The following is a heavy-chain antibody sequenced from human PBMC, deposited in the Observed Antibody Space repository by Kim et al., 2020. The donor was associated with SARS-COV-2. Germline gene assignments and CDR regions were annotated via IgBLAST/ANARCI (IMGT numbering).Heavy chain of an antibody. V-gene: IGHV4-39*01. J-gene: IGHJ4*02. Sequence: YYHQSLKSRVTISVDTSKHQFSLKLSSVTAADTAVYYCARQGYGVADFDYWGQGTLVTVSS. CDR3: ARQGYGVADFDY. D-gene: IGHD3-3*01.